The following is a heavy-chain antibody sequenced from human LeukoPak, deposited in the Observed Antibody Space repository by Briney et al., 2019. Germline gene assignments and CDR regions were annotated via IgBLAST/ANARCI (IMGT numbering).Heavy chain of an antibody. J-gene: IGHJ4*02. Sequence: GASLKVSCKASGYTFTGHYMHWVRQAPGQGLEWMGWINPNSGNTGYAQKFQGRVTMTRNTSISTAYMELSSLRSEDTAVYYCARGRRMATIGYWGQGTLVTVSS. CDR2: INPNSGNT. V-gene: IGHV1-8*02. CDR3: ARGRRMATIGY. D-gene: IGHD5-24*01. CDR1: GYTFTGHY.